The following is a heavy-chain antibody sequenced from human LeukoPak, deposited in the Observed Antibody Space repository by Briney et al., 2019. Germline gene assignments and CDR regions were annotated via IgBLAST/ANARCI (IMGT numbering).Heavy chain of an antibody. CDR3: ARGPDSYGYPSFDY. CDR2: INHSGST. D-gene: IGHD5-18*01. CDR1: GGSFSGYY. Sequence: PSETLSLTCAVYGGSFSGYYWSWIRQPPGKGLEWIGEINHSGSTNYNPSLKSRVTISVDTSKNQFSLKLSSVTAADTAEYYCARGPDSYGYPSFDYWGQGTLVTVSS. J-gene: IGHJ4*02. V-gene: IGHV4-34*01.